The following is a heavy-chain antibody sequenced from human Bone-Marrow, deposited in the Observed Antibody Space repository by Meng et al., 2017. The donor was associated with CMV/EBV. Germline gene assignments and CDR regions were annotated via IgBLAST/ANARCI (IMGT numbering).Heavy chain of an antibody. CDR3: ATLGGRLARFDD. D-gene: IGHD3-16*01. CDR2: IKQAGSEK. CDR1: GFTFSSYG. J-gene: IGHJ4*02. V-gene: IGHV3-7*01. Sequence: GVLKISCAASGFTFSSYGMRWVRQAAGKGLEWVANIKQAGSEKYYVDSVKGRFTISRDNAKNSLYLQMSNLRAEDTAVYHCATLGGRLARFDDWGQGTLVTVSS.